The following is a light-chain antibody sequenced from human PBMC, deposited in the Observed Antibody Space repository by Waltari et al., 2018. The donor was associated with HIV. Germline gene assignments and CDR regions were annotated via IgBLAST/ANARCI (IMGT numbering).Light chain of an antibody. CDR3: CSYAGSYTSPYV. V-gene: IGLV2-11*01. J-gene: IGLJ1*01. CDR1: SSDVGGSNY. CDR2: DVS. Sequence: QSALTQPRSVSGSPGQSVTISCTGTSSDVGGSNYVSWYQQHPGKAPKLMIYDVSKRPSGVPDRFSGSKSGNTASLTISGLQAEDEADYYCCSYAGSYTSPYVFGTGTKVTVL.